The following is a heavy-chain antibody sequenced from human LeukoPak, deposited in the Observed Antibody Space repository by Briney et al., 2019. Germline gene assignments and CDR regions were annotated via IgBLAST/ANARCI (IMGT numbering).Heavy chain of an antibody. CDR2: ISWNSGSI. D-gene: IGHD2-2*02. V-gene: IGHV3-9*03. J-gene: IGHJ4*02. Sequence: GGSLRLSCAASGFTFDDYAMHWVRQAPGKGLEWVSGISWNSGSIGYADSVKGRFTISRDTAKNSLYLQMNSLRAEVMALYYCAKASGYCSSTSCYTGFDYWGQGTLVTVS. CDR3: AKASGYCSSTSCYTGFDY. CDR1: GFTFDDYA.